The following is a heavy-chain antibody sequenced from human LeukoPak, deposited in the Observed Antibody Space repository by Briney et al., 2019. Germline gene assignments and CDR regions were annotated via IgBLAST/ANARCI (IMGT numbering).Heavy chain of an antibody. D-gene: IGHD6-19*01. Sequence: SETLSLTCAVYGGSFSGYYWSWIRQPPGKGLEWIGEINHSGSTNYNSSLKSRVTISVDTSKNQFSLKLSSVTAADTAVYYCARGVIAVAGTYYFDYWGQGTLVTVSS. CDR1: GGSFSGYY. J-gene: IGHJ4*02. CDR2: INHSGST. CDR3: ARGVIAVAGTYYFDY. V-gene: IGHV4-34*01.